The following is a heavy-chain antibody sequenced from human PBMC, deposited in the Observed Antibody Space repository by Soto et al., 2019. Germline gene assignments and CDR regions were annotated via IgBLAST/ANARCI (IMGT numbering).Heavy chain of an antibody. V-gene: IGHV1-69*13. Sequence: GASVKVSCKASGGTFSDSVTSWVRQAPGQGLEWMGGIVPIFGKANLAEKFQDRVTITADESTSTAYMELSSLRSDDSAVYYCARGRYGSNYYFDYWGQGTLVTVSS. D-gene: IGHD2-2*01. CDR1: GGTFSDSV. J-gene: IGHJ4*02. CDR2: IVPIFGKA. CDR3: ARGRYGSNYYFDY.